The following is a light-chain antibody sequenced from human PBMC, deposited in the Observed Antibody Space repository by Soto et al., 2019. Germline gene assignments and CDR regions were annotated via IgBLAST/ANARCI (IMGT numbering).Light chain of an antibody. J-gene: IGKJ1*01. Sequence: VMAQSPATLSVSPGDSATLSCPASQSVSSNLAWYQQKPAQAPRLLIYGASSRATAIPDRFSGSGSGTDFTLTISGLEPEDFAVYYCQQYGSSPGRTFGQGTKVDIK. CDR2: GAS. CDR1: QSVSSN. V-gene: IGKV3-20*01. CDR3: QQYGSSPGRT.